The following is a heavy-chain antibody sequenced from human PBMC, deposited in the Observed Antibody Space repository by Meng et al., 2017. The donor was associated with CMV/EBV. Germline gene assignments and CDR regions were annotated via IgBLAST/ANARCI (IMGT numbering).Heavy chain of an antibody. J-gene: IGHJ5*02. D-gene: IGHD3-3*01. V-gene: IGHV3-23*01. CDR3: AKDGGGVITIFGVANPTGGFDP. CDR1: GFTFSSYA. CDR2: SSGSGGST. Sequence: GESLKISCAASGFTFSSYAMSWVRQAPGKGLEWVSASSGSGGSTYYADSVKGRFTISRDNSKNTLYLQMNSLRAEDTAVYYCAKDGGGVITIFGVANPTGGFDPWGQGTLVTVSS.